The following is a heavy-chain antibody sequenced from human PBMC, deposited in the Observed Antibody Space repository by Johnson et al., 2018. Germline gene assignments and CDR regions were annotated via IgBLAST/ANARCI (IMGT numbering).Heavy chain of an antibody. CDR3: ARYHYDSSGFEGFDV. J-gene: IGHJ3*01. Sequence: EVQLVEAGGGLARPGGSLRVSCAASGFSVSDNYMSWVRQASGKGPEWVSIMYTSGSTYYAESVKGRFTISRDNSSNTLYLQMNSLRPEDTGVYFCARYHYDSSGFEGFDVWGQGTMVTVSS. V-gene: IGHV3-66*02. CDR1: GFSVSDNY. D-gene: IGHD3-22*01. CDR2: MYTSGST.